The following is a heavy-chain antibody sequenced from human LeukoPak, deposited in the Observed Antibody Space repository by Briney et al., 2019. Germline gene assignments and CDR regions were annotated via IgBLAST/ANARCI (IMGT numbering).Heavy chain of an antibody. V-gene: IGHV4-30-2*01. CDR2: IYHSGST. CDR3: ARDLIYGGNSGEDY. CDR1: GGSISSDSYY. Sequence: SETLSLTCTVSGGSISSDSYYWSWIRQPPGKGLEWIGYIYHSGSTYCNPSLKSRVTISIDRSKNQFSLKLTSVSAADTAVYYCARDLIYGGNSGEDYWGQGTLVTVSS. D-gene: IGHD4-23*01. J-gene: IGHJ4*02.